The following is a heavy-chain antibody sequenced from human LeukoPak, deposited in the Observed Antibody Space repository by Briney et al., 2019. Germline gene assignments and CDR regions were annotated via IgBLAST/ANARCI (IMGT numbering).Heavy chain of an antibody. CDR1: GFTFSSYA. Sequence: PGGSLRLSCAASGFTFSSYAMSWVRQAPGKGLEWVSVIYSGGSTYYADSVKGRFTISRDNSKNTLYLQMNSLRAEDTAVYYCARSLKGVYYYDSSGGYYFDYWGQGTLVTVSS. J-gene: IGHJ4*02. CDR2: IYSGGST. CDR3: ARSLKGVYYYDSSGGYYFDY. V-gene: IGHV3-66*01. D-gene: IGHD3-22*01.